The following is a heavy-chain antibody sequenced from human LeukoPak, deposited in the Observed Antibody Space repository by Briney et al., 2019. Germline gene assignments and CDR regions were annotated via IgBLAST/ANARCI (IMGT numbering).Heavy chain of an antibody. V-gene: IGHV1-69*05. D-gene: IGHD1-7*01. CDR3: ARDNYAGANWFDP. CDR2: IIPIFGTA. Sequence: ASVKVSCKASGGTFSSYAISWVRQTPGQGLEWMGGIIPIFGTANYAQKFQGRVTITTDESTSTAYMELSSLRSEDTAVYYCARDNYAGANWFDPWGQGTLVTVSS. J-gene: IGHJ5*02. CDR1: GGTFSSYA.